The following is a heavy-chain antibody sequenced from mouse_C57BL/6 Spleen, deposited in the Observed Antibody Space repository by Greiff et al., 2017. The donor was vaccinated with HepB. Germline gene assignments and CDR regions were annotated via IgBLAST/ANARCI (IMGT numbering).Heavy chain of an antibody. D-gene: IGHD2-4*01. V-gene: IGHV1-82*01. CDR2: IYPGDGDT. CDR1: GYAFSSSW. CDR3: ARGGLRPFDY. J-gene: IGHJ2*01. Sequence: QVQLKQSGPELVKPGASVKISCKASGYAFSSSWMNWVKQRPGKGLEWIGRIYPGDGDTNYNGKFKGKATLTADKSSSTAYMQLSSRTSEDSAVYVCARGGLRPFDYWGQGTTLTVSS.